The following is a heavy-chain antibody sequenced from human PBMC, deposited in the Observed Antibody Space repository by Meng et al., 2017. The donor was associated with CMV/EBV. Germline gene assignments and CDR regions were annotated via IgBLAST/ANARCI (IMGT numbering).Heavy chain of an antibody. CDR3: ARPLHYDFWSGYYPSGTYYYYGMDV. J-gene: IGHJ6*02. V-gene: IGHV3-7*01. D-gene: IGHD3-3*01. CDR2: IKQDGSEK. Sequence: GGSLRLSCAASGFTFSSYWMSWVRQAPGKGLEWVANIKQDGSEKYYVDSVKGRFTISRDNAKNSLYLQMNSLRAEDTAVYYCARPLHYDFWSGYYPSGTYYYYGMDVWGQGNPGHRLL. CDR1: GFTFSSYW.